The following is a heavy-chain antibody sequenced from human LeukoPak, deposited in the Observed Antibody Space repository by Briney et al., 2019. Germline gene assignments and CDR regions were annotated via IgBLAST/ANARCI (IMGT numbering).Heavy chain of an antibody. V-gene: IGHV1-69*13. J-gene: IGHJ4*02. D-gene: IGHD5/OR15-5a*01. CDR3: ARSTAVSCPAEDDFDY. CDR2: IIPIFGTP. Sequence: SVTVSCKASGGTFSSYAISWVRQAPGQGLEWMERIIPIFGTPNYAQKFQSRVTISADESTSPVYMKLSSVTSEDTALYYCARSTAVSCPAEDDFDYWGQGTLVTVSS. CDR1: GGTFSSYA.